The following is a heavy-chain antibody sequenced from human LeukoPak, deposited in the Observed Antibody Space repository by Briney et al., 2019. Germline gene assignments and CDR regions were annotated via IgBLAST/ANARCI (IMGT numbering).Heavy chain of an antibody. Sequence: PGGGLRLSCAAPAFTFSCYSMNWVRQAPGKGLEWDSSISSSGSYIYYADSVKGRFTISRDNAKNTLHLQMNSLRVEDTAVYYCARGSGVQVWSSLDYWGQGTLVTVSS. D-gene: IGHD5-18*01. CDR1: AFTFSCYS. V-gene: IGHV3-21*01. CDR2: ISSSGSYI. CDR3: ARGSGVQVWSSLDY. J-gene: IGHJ4*02.